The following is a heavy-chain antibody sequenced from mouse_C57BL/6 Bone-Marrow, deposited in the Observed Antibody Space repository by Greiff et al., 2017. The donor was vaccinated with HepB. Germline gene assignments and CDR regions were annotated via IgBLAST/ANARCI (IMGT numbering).Heavy chain of an antibody. CDR2: INPSTGGT. CDR1: GYSFTGYY. CDR3: ARGPYYYLFDY. V-gene: IGHV1-42*01. D-gene: IGHD1-1*01. J-gene: IGHJ2*01. Sequence: VQLQQSGPELVKPGASVKISCKASGYSFTGYYMNWVKQSPEKSLEWIGEINPSTGGTTYNQKFKAKATLTVDKSSSTAYMQLKSLTSEDSAVYYWARGPYYYLFDYWGQGTTLTVSS.